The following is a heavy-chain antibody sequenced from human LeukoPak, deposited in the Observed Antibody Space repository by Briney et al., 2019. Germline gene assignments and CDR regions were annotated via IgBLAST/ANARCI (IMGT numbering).Heavy chain of an antibody. V-gene: IGHV4-59*01. D-gene: IGHD6-6*01. Sequence: SETLSLTCTVSGGSISSYYWSWIRQPPGKGLEWIGYIYYSGSTNYNPSLKSRVTISVDTSKNQFSLKLSSVTAADTAVYYCARVIAAQVPYFDYWGQGTLVTVSS. CDR3: ARVIAAQVPYFDY. J-gene: IGHJ4*02. CDR2: IYYSGST. CDR1: GGSISSYY.